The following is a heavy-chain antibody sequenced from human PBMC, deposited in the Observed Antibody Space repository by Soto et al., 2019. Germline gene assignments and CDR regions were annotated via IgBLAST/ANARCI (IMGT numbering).Heavy chain of an antibody. V-gene: IGHV4-39*01. D-gene: IGHD3-22*01. CDR3: AGGWGSSGCHV. CDR2: IYYNGNT. CDR1: GGSITSSSYY. Sequence: QLQLQESGPGLVKPSETLSLTCTVSGGSITSSSYYWAWIRQPPGKGLEWIGTIYYNGNTYYIPSLKTRVTISIDTSKNQFSLKLSSLTAADTAVYYFAGGWGSSGCHVWVQGTLVTVSS. J-gene: IGHJ1*01.